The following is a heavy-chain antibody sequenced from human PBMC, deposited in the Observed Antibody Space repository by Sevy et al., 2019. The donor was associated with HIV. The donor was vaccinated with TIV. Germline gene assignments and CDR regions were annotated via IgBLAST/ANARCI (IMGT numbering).Heavy chain of an antibody. D-gene: IGHD2-15*01. CDR2: ISGSGGST. J-gene: IGHJ6*02. CDR3: AKGDRTFYGLDV. V-gene: IGHV3-23*01. CDR1: GFTFSVYW. Sequence: GGSLRLSCAASGFTFSVYWMSWVRQAPGKGLEWVSGISGSGGSTYYADSLKGRFTIFRDNSKNTVYLQMNSPRAEDTAVYYCAKGDRTFYGLDVWGQGTTVTVSS.